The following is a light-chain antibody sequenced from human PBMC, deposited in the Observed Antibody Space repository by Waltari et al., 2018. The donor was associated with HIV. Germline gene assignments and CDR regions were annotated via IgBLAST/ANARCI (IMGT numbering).Light chain of an antibody. CDR2: DDS. Sequence: SYVLTPPPSVLVAPGTTARITCGGNNIGTKSVHWYQQKPGQAPVLCVDDDSARPSERFSGSISGNTATLTISRVEAGDDADYYCQVWGSTSDLRVVFGGGTELTVL. V-gene: IGLV3-21*03. J-gene: IGLJ2*01. CDR3: QVWGSTSDLRVV. CDR1: NIGTKS.